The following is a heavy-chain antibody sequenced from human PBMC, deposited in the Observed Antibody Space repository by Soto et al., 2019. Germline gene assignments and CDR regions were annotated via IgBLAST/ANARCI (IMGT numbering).Heavy chain of an antibody. V-gene: IGHV3-30*18. J-gene: IGHJ4*02. D-gene: IGHD6-6*01. CDR1: GFTFSSYG. Sequence: GGSLRLSCAASGFTFSSYGLHWVRQAPGKGLEWVAVISYDGSNKYYADSVKGRFTISRDNSKNTLYLQMNSLRAEDTAVYYCAKGRGSSSPGTFDYWGQGTLVTVSS. CDR3: AKGRGSSSPGTFDY. CDR2: ISYDGSNK.